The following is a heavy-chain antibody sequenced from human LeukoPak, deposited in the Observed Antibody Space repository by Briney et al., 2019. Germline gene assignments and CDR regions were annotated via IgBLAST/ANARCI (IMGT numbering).Heavy chain of an antibody. CDR3: ARGHVNYYDSSGYYFDY. CDR2: IYTSGST. J-gene: IGHJ4*02. D-gene: IGHD3-22*01. CDR1: GGSISSYY. Sequence: SETLSLTCTVSGGSISSYYWSWIRQPAGKGLEWIGRIYTSGSTNYNPSLKSRVTMSVDTSKNQFSLKLSSVTAADTAVYYCARGHVNYYDSSGYYFDYWGQGTLVTVSS. V-gene: IGHV4-4*07.